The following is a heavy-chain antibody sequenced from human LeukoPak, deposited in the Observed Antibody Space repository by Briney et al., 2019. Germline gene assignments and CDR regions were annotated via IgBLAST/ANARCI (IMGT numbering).Heavy chain of an antibody. J-gene: IGHJ6*03. Sequence: GGSLRLSCAASGFTFSSYSMNWVRQAPGKGLEWVSSISSSSSYIYYVDSVKGRFTISRDNAKNSLYLQMNSLRAEDTAVYYCARLGSKDIVVVPAYPHYYMDVWGKGTTVTVSS. V-gene: IGHV3-21*01. CDR2: ISSSSSYI. CDR1: GFTFSSYS. CDR3: ARLGSKDIVVVPAYPHYYMDV. D-gene: IGHD2-2*01.